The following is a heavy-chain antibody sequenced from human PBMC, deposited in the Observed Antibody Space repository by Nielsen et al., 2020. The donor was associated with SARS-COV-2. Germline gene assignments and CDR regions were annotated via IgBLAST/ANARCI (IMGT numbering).Heavy chain of an antibody. CDR1: GFSLSTSGMC. D-gene: IGHD2-15*01. J-gene: IGHJ4*02. V-gene: IGHV2-70*01. CDR3: ARIVRGNCSGGSCYSGGYYFDY. Sequence: SGPPLVNPPQTFTLPCTFSGFSLSTSGMCVSWIRPPPGKALEWLALIDWDDDKYYSTSLKTRLTISKDTSKNQVVLTMTNMDPVDTATYYCARIVRGNCSGGSCYSGGYYFDYWGQGTLVTVSS. CDR2: IDWDDDK.